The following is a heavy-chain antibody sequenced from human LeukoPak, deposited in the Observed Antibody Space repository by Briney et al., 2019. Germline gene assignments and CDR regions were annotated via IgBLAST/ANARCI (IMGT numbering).Heavy chain of an antibody. CDR3: ARAERASSHI. Sequence: SETLSLTCTVSAGSVTTYHWTWIRQPPGKGLEWIGHIHYSGGADYNPSLKSRVSISLDTSKNHFSLRLTSVTAADTGVYFCARAERASSHIWGQGTMVTVSS. J-gene: IGHJ3*02. CDR2: IHYSGGA. CDR1: AGSVTTYH. V-gene: IGHV4-59*02.